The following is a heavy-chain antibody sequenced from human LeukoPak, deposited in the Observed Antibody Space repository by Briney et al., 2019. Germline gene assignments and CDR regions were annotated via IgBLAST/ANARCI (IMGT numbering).Heavy chain of an antibody. CDR2: ISSSGSTI. Sequence: KPGGSLRLSCAASGFTFSDYYMSWIRQAPGKGLEWVSYISSSGSTIYYADSVKGRFTISRDNAKNSLYLQMNSLRAEDTAVYYCARAGAVLPREGSTQPYYFDYWGQGTLVTVSS. CDR3: ARAGAVLPREGSTQPYYFDY. CDR1: GFTFSDYY. J-gene: IGHJ4*02. D-gene: IGHD3-10*01. V-gene: IGHV3-11*01.